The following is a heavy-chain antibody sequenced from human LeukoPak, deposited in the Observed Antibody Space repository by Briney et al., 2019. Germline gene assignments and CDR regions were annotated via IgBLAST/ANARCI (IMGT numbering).Heavy chain of an antibody. CDR1: GYTHTQLF. J-gene: IGHJ4*02. V-gene: IGHV1-24*01. Sequence: ASVKLSCKVSGYTHTQLFMHWVPQAPGKGVEWRGGFDPEDGETIYAQKFQGRVTMTEDTSTDTAYMELSSLRSEDTAVYYCATDLGATTANFDYWGQGTLVTVSS. CDR2: FDPEDGET. D-gene: IGHD1-26*01. CDR3: ATDLGATTANFDY.